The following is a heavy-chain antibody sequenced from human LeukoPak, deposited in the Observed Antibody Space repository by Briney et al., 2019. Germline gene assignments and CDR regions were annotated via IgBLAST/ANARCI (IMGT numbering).Heavy chain of an antibody. CDR1: GYTFTGYY. CDR2: INPNSSGT. Sequence: ASVKVSCKASGYTFTGYYMHWVRQAPGQGLEWMGRINPNSSGTNYAQKFQGRVTMTRDTSISTAYMELSRLRSDDTAVYYCARGLFITIFGVVINQGGDPLGPWGQGTLVTVSS. CDR3: ARGLFITIFGVVINQGGDPLGP. D-gene: IGHD3-3*01. J-gene: IGHJ5*02. V-gene: IGHV1-2*06.